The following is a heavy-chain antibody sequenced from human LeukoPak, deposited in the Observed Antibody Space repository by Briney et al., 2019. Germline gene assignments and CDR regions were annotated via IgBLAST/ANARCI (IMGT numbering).Heavy chain of an antibody. CDR1: GFTFSNYA. CDR3: AKIYLPYYYYYMDV. V-gene: IGHV3-30*04. Sequence: PGGSLRLSCAASGFTFSNYAMHWVRQAPGKGLEWVALISYDGSKKYYADSVKGRFTISRDNSKNTLYLQMNSLRAEDTTVYYCAKIYLPYYYYYMDVWGKGTTVTISS. J-gene: IGHJ6*03. D-gene: IGHD2/OR15-2a*01. CDR2: ISYDGSKK.